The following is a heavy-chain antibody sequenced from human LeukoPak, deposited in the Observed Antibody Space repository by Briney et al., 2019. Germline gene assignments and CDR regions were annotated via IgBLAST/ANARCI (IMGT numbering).Heavy chain of an antibody. CDR1: GGSFSGYY. Sequence: SETLSLTCAVYGGSFSGYYWSWIRQPPGKGLEWIGEINHSGSTNYNPSLKSRVTISVDRSKNHFSLKLSSVTAADTAVYYCARTSIAARRANAFDIWGQGTMVTVSS. V-gene: IGHV4-34*01. CDR3: ARTSIAARRANAFDI. J-gene: IGHJ3*02. CDR2: INHSGST. D-gene: IGHD6-6*01.